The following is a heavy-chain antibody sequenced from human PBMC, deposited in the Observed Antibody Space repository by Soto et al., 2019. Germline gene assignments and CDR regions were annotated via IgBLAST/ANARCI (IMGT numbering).Heavy chain of an antibody. Sequence: QVTLKQSGPVLVKPTETLTLTCTVSGFSLSNARMGVSCIRQPPGKALEWLAHIFSNDEKSYSTSLKSRLTISKNTSKSQVVLTMTNMDPVDTATYYCARFGAAPRPFGFDPWGQGTLVTVSS. V-gene: IGHV2-26*01. CDR3: ARFGAAPRPFGFDP. J-gene: IGHJ5*02. D-gene: IGHD3-10*01. CDR2: IFSNDEK. CDR1: GFSLSNARMG.